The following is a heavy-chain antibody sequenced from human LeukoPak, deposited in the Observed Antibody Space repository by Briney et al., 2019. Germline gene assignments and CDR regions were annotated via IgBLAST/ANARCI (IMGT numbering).Heavy chain of an antibody. J-gene: IGHJ4*02. V-gene: IGHV1-69*01. CDR1: GGTFSSYA. CDR3: ARYYSGWYYFDY. Sequence: SGKVSCKASGGTFSSYAISRGRQAPGQGLEWMGGIIPIFGTSNYAQKFQGRVTITADESTSTAYMELSSLRSEDTAVYYCARYYSGWYYFDYWGQGTLVTVSS. D-gene: IGHD6-19*01. CDR2: IIPIFGTS.